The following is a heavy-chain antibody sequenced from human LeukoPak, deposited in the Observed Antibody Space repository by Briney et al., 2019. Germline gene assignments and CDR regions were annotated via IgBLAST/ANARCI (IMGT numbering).Heavy chain of an antibody. D-gene: IGHD3-3*01. Sequence: PGESLKISCQGSGYRFANFWIGWVRQMPGKGLEWVGVIYPDDSDVRYSPSFQGQVTISVDKPINTAYLQWSSLKASDTAMYYCARPPYYDFWNGYYADYWGQGTLVTVSS. CDR1: GYRFANFW. J-gene: IGHJ4*02. CDR3: ARPPYYDFWNGYYADY. CDR2: IYPDDSDV. V-gene: IGHV5-51*01.